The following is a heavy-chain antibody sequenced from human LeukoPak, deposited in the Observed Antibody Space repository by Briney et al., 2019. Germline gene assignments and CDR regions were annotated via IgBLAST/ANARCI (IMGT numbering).Heavy chain of an antibody. Sequence: ASVKVSCKASGYTFTSYGISWVRQAPGQGLEWMGWISAYNGNTNYAQKRQGRVTMTTDTSTSTAYMELRSLRSDDTAVYYCARDSVSMVRGVIQPAGDYWGQGTLVTVSS. CDR3: ARDSVSMVRGVIQPAGDY. V-gene: IGHV1-18*01. J-gene: IGHJ4*02. CDR2: ISAYNGNT. D-gene: IGHD3-10*01. CDR1: GYTFTSYG.